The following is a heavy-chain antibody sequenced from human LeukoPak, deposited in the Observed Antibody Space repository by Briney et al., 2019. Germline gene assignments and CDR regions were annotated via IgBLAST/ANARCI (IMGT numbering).Heavy chain of an antibody. CDR3: MEGTDAFDI. Sequence: SETLSFTCAVYGGSFSGYYWSWIRQPPGKGLEWIGEINHSGSTNYNPSLKSRVTVSVDTSKNQFSLKLSSVTAADTAVYYCMEGTDAFDIWGQGTMVTVSS. CDR1: GGSFSGYY. J-gene: IGHJ3*02. CDR2: INHSGST. V-gene: IGHV4-34*03. D-gene: IGHD3-10*01.